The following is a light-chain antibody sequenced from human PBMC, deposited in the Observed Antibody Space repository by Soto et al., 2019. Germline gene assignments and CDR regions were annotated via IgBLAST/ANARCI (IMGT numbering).Light chain of an antibody. CDR1: QSISSW. J-gene: IGKJ1*01. CDR3: QQYNSYSPLT. V-gene: IGKV1-5*01. Sequence: DIQMPESPSTLSASVGDRVTITCRASQSISSWLAWYQQKPGKAHKLLIYDASSLESGVPSRFSGSGSGTEFTLTSSSLQPDDFATYYGQQYNSYSPLTFGQGTKVEIK. CDR2: DAS.